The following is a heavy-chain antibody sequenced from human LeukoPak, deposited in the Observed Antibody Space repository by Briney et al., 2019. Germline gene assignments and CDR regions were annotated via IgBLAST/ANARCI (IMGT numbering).Heavy chain of an antibody. CDR3: ARRPKVGATTLDY. Sequence: ASVKVSCKASGYTFTSYYMHWVRQAPGQGLEWMGWMNPNSGNTGYAQKFQGRVTITRNTSISTAYMELSSLRSEDTAVYYCARRPKVGATTLDYWGQGTLVTVSS. V-gene: IGHV1-8*03. J-gene: IGHJ4*02. CDR2: MNPNSGNT. CDR1: GYTFTSYY. D-gene: IGHD1-26*01.